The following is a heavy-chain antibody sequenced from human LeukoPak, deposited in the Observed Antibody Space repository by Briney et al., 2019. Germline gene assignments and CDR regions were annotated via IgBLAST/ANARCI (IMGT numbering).Heavy chain of an antibody. D-gene: IGHD4-11*01. CDR3: ARDLNSKSRYFDY. Sequence: AGGSLRLSCAASGFTFSSYAMHWVRQAPGKGLEWVAVISYDGSNKYYADSVKGRFTISRDNSKNTLYLQMNSLRAEDTAEYYCARDLNSKSRYFDYWGQGTLVTVSS. CDR1: GFTFSSYA. CDR2: ISYDGSNK. V-gene: IGHV3-30-3*01. J-gene: IGHJ4*02.